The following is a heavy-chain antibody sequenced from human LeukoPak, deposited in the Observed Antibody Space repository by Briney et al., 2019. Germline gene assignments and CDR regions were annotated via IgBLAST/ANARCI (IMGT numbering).Heavy chain of an antibody. V-gene: IGHV1-18*01. CDR2: ISTYNGNT. CDR1: GYTFTTYG. CDR3: ASDTASSSWFVFDY. J-gene: IGHJ4*02. Sequence: AAVKVSCKASGYTFTTYGISGVRQAPGQGVERMGRISTYNGNTNYAQTLQGRVTMTTDKSTSTAYMEMRSLRSDDTAVYYCASDTASSSWFVFDYWGQGTLVTVSS. D-gene: IGHD6-13*01.